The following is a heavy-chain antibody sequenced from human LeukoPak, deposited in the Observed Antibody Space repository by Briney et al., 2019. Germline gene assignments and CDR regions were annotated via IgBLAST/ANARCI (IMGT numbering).Heavy chain of an antibody. Sequence: ASVKVSCKASGYTFTSYGISWVRQAPGQGLEWMGWISAYNGNTNYAQKLQGRVTMTTDTSTSTAYMELRSLRSDDTAVYYCARLKVLRSGGTIYFDYWGQGTLVTVSS. CDR2: ISAYNGNT. D-gene: IGHD6-19*01. CDR3: ARLKVLRSGGTIYFDY. J-gene: IGHJ4*02. CDR1: GYTFTSYG. V-gene: IGHV1-18*01.